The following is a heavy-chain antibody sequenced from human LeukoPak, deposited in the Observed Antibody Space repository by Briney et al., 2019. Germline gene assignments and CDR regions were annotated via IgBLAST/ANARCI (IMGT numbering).Heavy chain of an antibody. CDR2: MNPNSGNT. D-gene: IGHD2-2*01. J-gene: IGHJ5*02. CDR3: AREGRRVPAAPQNWFDP. Sequence: GASVKVSCKASGYTFTSYDINWVRQATGQGLEWMGWMNPNSGNTGYAQKFQGRVTMTRNTSISTAYMELSSLRSEDTAVYYCAREGRRVPAAPQNWFDPWGQGTLVTVSS. V-gene: IGHV1-8*01. CDR1: GYTFTSYD.